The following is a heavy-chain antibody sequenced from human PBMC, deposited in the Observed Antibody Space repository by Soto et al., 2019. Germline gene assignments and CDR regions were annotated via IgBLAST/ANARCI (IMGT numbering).Heavy chain of an antibody. D-gene: IGHD1-26*01. CDR3: VHLRLVGAAAHFDL. CDR2: IYWDDDR. V-gene: IGHV2-5*02. J-gene: IGHJ4*02. Sequence: QITLKESGPTLVKPTQTLTLTCTFSGFSFTSGVGVGWIRQPPGKALEWLALIYWDDDRRYSPSLKTRLTITKDTSRNQVVLRMTNMDPVDTGTYYCVHLRLVGAAAHFDLWGQGTLVTVSS. CDR1: GFSFTSGVG.